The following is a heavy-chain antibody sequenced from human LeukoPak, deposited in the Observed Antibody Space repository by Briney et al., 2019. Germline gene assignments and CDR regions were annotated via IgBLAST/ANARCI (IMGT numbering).Heavy chain of an antibody. Sequence: SETLSLTCTVSGGSISDNYWSWIRQPPGKGLEWIGYAYYSGHTNYNSSLKSRVTMSLDTSKSQFSLRLSSVTAADTAVYFCARHPFAAPFDYWGPGTLVTVSS. V-gene: IGHV4-59*08. D-gene: IGHD2-15*01. CDR2: AYYSGHT. J-gene: IGHJ4*02. CDR3: ARHPFAAPFDY. CDR1: GGSISDNY.